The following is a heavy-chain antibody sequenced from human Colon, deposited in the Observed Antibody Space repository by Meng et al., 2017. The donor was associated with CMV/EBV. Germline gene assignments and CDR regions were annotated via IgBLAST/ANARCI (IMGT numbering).Heavy chain of an antibody. CDR1: GFTFNNFE. Sequence: GESLKIFCAASGFTFNNFEMNWVRQAPGKGLEWVSYISIRGTTIYYADSVKGRFTISRDNAKNSLYLQMNSLRAEDTAVYYCAKVYSSGWDDGMDVWGQGTTVTVSS. V-gene: IGHV3-48*03. CDR2: ISIRGTTI. J-gene: IGHJ6*02. CDR3: AKVYSSGWDDGMDV. D-gene: IGHD6-19*01.